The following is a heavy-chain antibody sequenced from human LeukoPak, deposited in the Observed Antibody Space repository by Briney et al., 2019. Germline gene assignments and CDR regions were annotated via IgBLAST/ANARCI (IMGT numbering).Heavy chain of an antibody. CDR1: GYTFSDYT. J-gene: IGHJ4*02. V-gene: IGHV3-48*01. CDR3: TRDLEY. CDR2: ISSGGSVM. Sequence: GGSLRLSCGASGYTFSDYTMNWVRQAPGKGPEWISYISSGGSVMHYADSVEGRFTISRDNVENSLYLQMNSLRVEDTAVYYCTRDLEYWGQGVLVTVSS.